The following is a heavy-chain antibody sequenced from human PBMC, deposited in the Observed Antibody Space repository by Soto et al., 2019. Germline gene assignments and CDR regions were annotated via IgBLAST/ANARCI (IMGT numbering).Heavy chain of an antibody. Sequence: SETLSLTCAVSGGSISSGGYSWGWIRQPPGKGLEWIGYIYHSGSTYYNPSLKSRVTISVDRSKNQFSLKLSSVTAADTAVYYCARKVNGSGTYEDYFDSWGQGTLVTVSS. CDR2: IYHSGST. CDR1: GGSISSGGYS. J-gene: IGHJ4*02. CDR3: ARKVNGSGTYEDYFDS. V-gene: IGHV4-30-2*01. D-gene: IGHD3-10*01.